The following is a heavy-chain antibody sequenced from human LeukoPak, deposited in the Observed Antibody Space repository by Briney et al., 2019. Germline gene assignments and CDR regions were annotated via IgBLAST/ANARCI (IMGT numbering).Heavy chain of an antibody. CDR3: ARAPPWGYALDY. Sequence: ASVKVSCKASGYTFTSYGISWVRQAPGQGLEWMGWISVYNGNTNFAQKFQGRVTMTIDTSTNIAYMELRSLTSDDTAVYYCARAPPWGYALDYWGQGTLVSVSS. CDR1: GYTFTSYG. J-gene: IGHJ4*02. D-gene: IGHD5-12*01. CDR2: ISVYNGNT. V-gene: IGHV1-18*01.